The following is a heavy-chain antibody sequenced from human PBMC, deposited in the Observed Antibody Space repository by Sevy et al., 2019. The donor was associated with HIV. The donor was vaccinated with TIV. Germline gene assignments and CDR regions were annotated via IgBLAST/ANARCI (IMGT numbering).Heavy chain of an antibody. CDR2: ISGSGGST. CDR3: AKDSRISWGYCSSTSCYTVDY. V-gene: IGHV3-23*01. J-gene: IGHJ4*02. CDR1: GFTFSSYA. D-gene: IGHD2-2*02. Sequence: GGSLRLSCAASGFTFSSYAMSWVRQAPGKGLEWVSAISGSGGSTYYADSVKGRFTISRDNSKNTLYLQMNSLRAEDTAVYYCAKDSRISWGYCSSTSCYTVDYWGQGTLVTVSS.